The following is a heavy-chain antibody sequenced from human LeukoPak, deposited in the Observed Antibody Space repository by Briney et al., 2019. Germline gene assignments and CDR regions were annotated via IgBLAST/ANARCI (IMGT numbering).Heavy chain of an antibody. V-gene: IGHV3-21*01. D-gene: IGHD3-22*01. CDR2: ISSSSSYI. CDR1: GFTFSSYS. Sequence: KPGGSLILSCAASGFTFSSYSMNWVRQAPGKGLEWVSSISSSSSYIYYADSVKGRFTISRDNAKNSLYLQMNSLRAEDTAVYYCARYSSGYYYDYWGQGTLVTVSS. CDR3: ARYSSGYYYDY. J-gene: IGHJ4*02.